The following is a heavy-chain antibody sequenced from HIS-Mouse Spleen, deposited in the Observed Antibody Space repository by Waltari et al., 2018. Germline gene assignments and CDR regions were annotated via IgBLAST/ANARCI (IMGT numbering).Heavy chain of an antibody. J-gene: IGHJ3*02. V-gene: IGHV1-8*01. CDR1: GSTFTSYD. CDR3: ARGPSIANWGLWTMDDAFDI. D-gene: IGHD7-27*01. Sequence: QVQLVQSGAAVKKPGAPVKVPCKASGSTFTSYDIHWVRKATCQMREWMGWMNPNSGNTGYAQKFKGRVTMTRNTSISTAYMELSSLRSEDTAVYYCARGPSIANWGLWTMDDAFDIWGQGTMVTVSS. CDR2: MNPNSGNT.